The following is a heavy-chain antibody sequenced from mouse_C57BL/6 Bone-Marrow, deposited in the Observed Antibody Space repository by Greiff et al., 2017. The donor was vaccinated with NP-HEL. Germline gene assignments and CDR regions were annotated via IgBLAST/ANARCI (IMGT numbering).Heavy chain of an antibody. CDR1: GFTFSSYG. CDR3: ARPNYYYGRAWFAY. V-gene: IGHV5-6*01. Sequence: VQLKQSGGDLVKPGGSLKLSCAASGFTFSSYGMSWVRQTPDKRLEWVATISSGGSYTYYPDSVKGRFTISRDNAKNTLYLQMSSLKSEDTAMYYCARPNYYYGRAWFAYWGQGTLVTVSA. J-gene: IGHJ3*01. D-gene: IGHD1-1*01. CDR2: ISSGGSYT.